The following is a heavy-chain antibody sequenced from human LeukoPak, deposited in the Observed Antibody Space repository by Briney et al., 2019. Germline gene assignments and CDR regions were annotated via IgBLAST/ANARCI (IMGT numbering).Heavy chain of an antibody. CDR3: ARARRSDNWFDP. CDR2: IYSGGST. V-gene: IGHV3-53*04. J-gene: IGHJ5*02. Sequence: GGSLRLSCAASGFTVSSNYMSWVRQAPGKGLEWVSVIYSGGSTYYADSVKGRFTISRHSSKNTLYLQMNSLRAEDTAVYYCARARRSDNWFDPWGQGTLVTVSS. CDR1: GFTVSSNY.